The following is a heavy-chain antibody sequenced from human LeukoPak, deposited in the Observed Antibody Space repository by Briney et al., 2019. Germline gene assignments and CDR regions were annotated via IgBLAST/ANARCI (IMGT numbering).Heavy chain of an antibody. CDR1: GGFISSDASD. D-gene: IGHD3-22*01. J-gene: IGHJ2*01. CDR2: MNHSGST. CDR3: ARAARQGFTMIVVPFFYFDL. V-gene: IGHV4-31*03. Sequence: PSETLSLTCTVSGGFISSDASDWGWIRQPPKRGLEWVGYMNHSGSTYYNPSLGSRVIMSVDTSKNQFSLKLSSVTAADSAVYYCARAARQGFTMIVVPFFYFDLWGRGTLVTVSS.